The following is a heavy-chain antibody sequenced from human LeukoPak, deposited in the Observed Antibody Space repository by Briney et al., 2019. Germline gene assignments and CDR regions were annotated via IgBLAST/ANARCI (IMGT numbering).Heavy chain of an antibody. D-gene: IGHD6-19*01. V-gene: IGHV3-7*03. Sequence: GGSLRLSCAASGFTFSSYGMSWVRQAPGKGLEWVAHIKEDGSATQSIDAVKGRFTISRDNAKNSLYLQMNTLRAEDTAVYYCVRDIGWFRFDYWGQGTLVTVSS. CDR3: VRDIGWFRFDY. CDR2: IKEDGSAT. J-gene: IGHJ4*02. CDR1: GFTFSSYG.